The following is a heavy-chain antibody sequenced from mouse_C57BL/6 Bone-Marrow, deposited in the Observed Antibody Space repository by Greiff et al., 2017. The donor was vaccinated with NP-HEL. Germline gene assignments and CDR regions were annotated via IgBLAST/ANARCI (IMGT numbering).Heavy chain of an antibody. CDR3: TFTTIPTFYYFDY. CDR2: IDPETGGT. D-gene: IGHD1-1*01. J-gene: IGHJ2*01. CDR1: GYTFTDYE. Sequence: VQLQQSGAELVRPGASVTLSCKASGYTFTDYEMHWVKQTPVHGLEWIGAIDPETGGTAYNQKFKGKAILTADKSSSTAYMELRSLTSEDSAVYYCTFTTIPTFYYFDYWGQGTTLTVSS. V-gene: IGHV1-15*01.